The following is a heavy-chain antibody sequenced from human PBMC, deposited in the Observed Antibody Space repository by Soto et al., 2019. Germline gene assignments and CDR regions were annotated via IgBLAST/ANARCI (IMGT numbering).Heavy chain of an antibody. V-gene: IGHV1-18*01. CDR3: ARVPPYDYVWGSYPYSYYYYGMDV. D-gene: IGHD3-16*01. CDR2: ISAYNGNT. Sequence: GASVKVSCKASGYTFTSYGISWVRQAPGQGLEWMGWISAYNGNTNYAQKLQGRVTMTTDTSTSTAYMELRSLRSDDTAVYYCARVPPYDYVWGSYPYSYYYYGMDVWGQGTTVTVSS. J-gene: IGHJ6*02. CDR1: GYTFTSYG.